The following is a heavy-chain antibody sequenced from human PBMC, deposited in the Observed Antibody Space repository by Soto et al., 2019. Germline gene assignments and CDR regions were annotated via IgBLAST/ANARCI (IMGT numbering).Heavy chain of an antibody. D-gene: IGHD3-22*01. CDR1: GGTFSSYA. CDR2: MIPIFGTA. J-gene: IGHJ4*02. Sequence: QVQLVQSGDEVKKPGSSVKVSCKASGGTFSSYAISWVRQAPRQGLEWMGGMIPIFGTAKYAQKFQGKVTITADESTSTAYMELSSLRSEDTAVYYGASSKGMIVVVRPFDYWGQGTLVTVSS. V-gene: IGHV1-69*12. CDR3: ASSKGMIVVVRPFDY.